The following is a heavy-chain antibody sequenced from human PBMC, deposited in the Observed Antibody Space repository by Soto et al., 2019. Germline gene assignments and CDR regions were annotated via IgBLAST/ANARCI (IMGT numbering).Heavy chain of an antibody. Sequence: EVQLVESGGGLVQPGGSLRLSCAASGFTVSSNYMSWVRQAPGKGLEWVSVIYSGGSTYYADSVKGRFTISRHNSKNTXYLQMNSLRAEDTAVYYCAISNCSSTSCYRGWLDYWGQGTLVTVSS. CDR2: IYSGGST. CDR3: AISNCSSTSCYRGWLDY. CDR1: GFTVSSNY. D-gene: IGHD2-2*01. V-gene: IGHV3-53*04. J-gene: IGHJ4*02.